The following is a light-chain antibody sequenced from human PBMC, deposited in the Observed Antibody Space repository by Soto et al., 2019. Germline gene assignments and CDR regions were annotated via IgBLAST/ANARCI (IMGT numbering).Light chain of an antibody. CDR1: QSLLHSNGYNY. J-gene: IGKJ4*01. Sequence: DFVMTQSPLSLPVTPGEPASISCRSSQSLLHSNGYNYLDWYLQQPGQSPQLLIYLGSNRASGVPDRFSGSGSGTDFTLKISRVEAEDVGVYYCMQALTFGGGTKVEIK. CDR2: LGS. V-gene: IGKV2-28*01. CDR3: MQALT.